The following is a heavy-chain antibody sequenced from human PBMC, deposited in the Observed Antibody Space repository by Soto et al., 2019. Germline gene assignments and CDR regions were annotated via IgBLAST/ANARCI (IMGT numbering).Heavy chain of an antibody. V-gene: IGHV4-34*01. J-gene: IGHJ6*02. Sequence: ASETLSLTCAVYGGSFSGYYWSWIRQPPGKGLEWIGEINHSGSTNYNPSLKSRVTISVDTSKNQFSLKLSSVTAADTAVYYCARYVATISFYYYGMDVWGQGTTVTVSS. CDR2: INHSGST. CDR3: ARYVATISFYYYGMDV. D-gene: IGHD5-12*01. CDR1: GGSFSGYY.